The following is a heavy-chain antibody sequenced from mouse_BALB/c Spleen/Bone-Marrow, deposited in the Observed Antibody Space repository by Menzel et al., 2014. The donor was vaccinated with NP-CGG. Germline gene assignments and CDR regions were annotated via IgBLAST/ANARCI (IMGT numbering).Heavy chain of an antibody. V-gene: IGHV1-26*01. J-gene: IGHJ4*01. CDR3: ARSRAMDY. CDR2: INPNNGNT. Sequence: VQLQQSGPDLVKPGASVKMSCKASGYTFTVYYMKWVKQSHGKRLEWIGDINPNNGNTFYNQKFKGKASLTVDKSSTTAYMQLNSLTSEDSAVYYCARSRAMDYWGQGTSVTVSS. CDR1: GYTFTVYY.